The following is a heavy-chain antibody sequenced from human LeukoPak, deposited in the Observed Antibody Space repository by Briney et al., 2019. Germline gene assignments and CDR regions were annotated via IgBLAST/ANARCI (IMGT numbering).Heavy chain of an antibody. CDR2: ISYGGSP. CDR3: ARDRWVKAGNNWLHYGLDV. Sequence: PSETLSLTCTVSGGSITSGDSYWTWIRQSPGKDLEWIGYISYGGSPYYKPSLKSRLMILLDTSNNQFSLSLTSVTAADTALYYCARDRWVKAGNNWLHYGLDVWGQGTTVTVSS. D-gene: IGHD5-24*01. V-gene: IGHV4-30-4*01. CDR1: GGSITSGDSY. J-gene: IGHJ6*02.